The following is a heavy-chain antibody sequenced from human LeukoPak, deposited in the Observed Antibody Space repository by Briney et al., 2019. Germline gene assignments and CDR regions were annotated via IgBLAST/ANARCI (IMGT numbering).Heavy chain of an antibody. J-gene: IGHJ4*02. V-gene: IGHV3-33*01. CDR1: AFPFGSDG. Sequence: GGSLRLSCAPSAFPFGSDGMHWGRQAPGKGLGWVAVICYDASRIYYGESVKGRFTIYRDNSRNTVYLQMNNVRAEDTATYYCARDRAGVKIDNWGQGNLVTVSS. D-gene: IGHD3-3*01. CDR3: ARDRAGVKIDN. CDR2: ICYDASRI.